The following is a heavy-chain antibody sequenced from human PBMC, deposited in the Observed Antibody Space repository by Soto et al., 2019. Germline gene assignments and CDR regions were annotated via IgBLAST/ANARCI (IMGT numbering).Heavy chain of an antibody. V-gene: IGHV4-4*07. CDR1: GGSISSYY. D-gene: IGHD6-19*01. CDR3: ARGQDSSGPMGDYYGMDV. Sequence: SETLSLTCTVSGGSISSYYWSWIRQPAGKGLEWIGRIYTSGSTNYNPSLKSRVTMSVDTSKNQFPLKLSSVTAADTAVYYCARGQDSSGPMGDYYGMDVWGQGTTVTVSS. CDR2: IYTSGST. J-gene: IGHJ6*02.